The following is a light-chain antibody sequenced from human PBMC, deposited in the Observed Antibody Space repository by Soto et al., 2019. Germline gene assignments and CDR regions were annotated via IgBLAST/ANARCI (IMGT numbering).Light chain of an antibody. J-gene: IGKJ5*01. CDR1: QSVSSN. V-gene: IGKV3-15*01. CDR2: GAS. CDR3: QQYNNWPPGT. Sequence: EIVMTQSPATLSVSPGERATLSCRASQSVSSNLAWYQQKPGQAPRLLIYGASTRATGIPARFSGSGSGTEFTLTISSLQSEDFAVDYCQQYNNWPPGTFGQGTRRGSK.